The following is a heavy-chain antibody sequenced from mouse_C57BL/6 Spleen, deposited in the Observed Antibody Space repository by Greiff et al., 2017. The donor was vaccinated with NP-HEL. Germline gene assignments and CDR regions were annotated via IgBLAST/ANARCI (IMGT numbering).Heavy chain of an antibody. CDR3: ARAPFITTVVAPYYFDY. CDR1: GFTFSSYT. D-gene: IGHD1-1*01. CDR2: ISGGGGNT. J-gene: IGHJ2*01. V-gene: IGHV5-9*01. Sequence: EVNLVESGGGLVKPGGSLKLSCAASGFTFSSYTMSWVRQTPEKRLEWVATISGGGGNTYYPDSVKGRFTISRDNAKNTLYLQMSSLRSEDTALYYCARAPFITTVVAPYYFDYWGQGTTLTVSS.